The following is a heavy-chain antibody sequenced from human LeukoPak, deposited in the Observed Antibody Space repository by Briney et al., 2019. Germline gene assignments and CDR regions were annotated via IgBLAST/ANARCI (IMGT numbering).Heavy chain of an antibody. D-gene: IGHD2-15*01. CDR2: INQDGSEK. Sequence: GGSLRLPCAASGFTFSGYWMSWVRQAPGKGLELVANINQDGSEKYYVDSVKGRFTISRDNAKNSLFLQMNSLRAEDTATYYCARDHVVDGLVFDYWGQGTLVTVSS. CDR3: ARDHVVDGLVFDY. CDR1: GFTFSGYW. V-gene: IGHV3-7*01. J-gene: IGHJ4*02.